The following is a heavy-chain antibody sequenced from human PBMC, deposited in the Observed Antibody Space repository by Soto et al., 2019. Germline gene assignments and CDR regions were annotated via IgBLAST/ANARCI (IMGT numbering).Heavy chain of an antibody. CDR2: MSAYNGNT. J-gene: IGHJ3*02. V-gene: IGHV1-18*04. CDR3: TGAGHIVGVDTDAFDI. CDR1: GYTFTSYG. D-gene: IGHD3-22*01. Sequence: QVQLVQSGAEVTKPGASVKVSCKASGYTFTSYGISWARQAPGKGLEWMGWMSAYNGNTNYEQQLQGRVTMTKDTSTSTAYMELRSLRSEDTAVYYCTGAGHIVGVDTDAFDIWGQGTMVTVSS.